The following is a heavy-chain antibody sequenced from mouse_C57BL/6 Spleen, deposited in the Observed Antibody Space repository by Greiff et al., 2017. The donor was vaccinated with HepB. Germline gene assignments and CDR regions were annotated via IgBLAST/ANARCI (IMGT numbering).Heavy chain of an antibody. V-gene: IGHV1-82*01. CDR3: AREDLLWPLGYFDV. J-gene: IGHJ1*03. CDR1: GYAFSSSW. CDR2: IYPGDGDT. Sequence: QVQLQQSGPELVKPGASVKISCKASGYAFSSSWMNWVQQRPGKGLEWIGRIYPGDGDTNYNGKFKGKATLTADKSSSTAYMQLSSLTSEDSAVYFCAREDLLWPLGYFDVWGTGTTVTVSS. D-gene: IGHD2-1*01.